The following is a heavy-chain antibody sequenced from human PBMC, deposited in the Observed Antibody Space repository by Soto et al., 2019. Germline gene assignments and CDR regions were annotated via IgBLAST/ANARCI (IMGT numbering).Heavy chain of an antibody. V-gene: IGHV3-43*01. CDR1: GFTFDDYT. J-gene: IGHJ4*02. CDR2: ISWDGGST. Sequence: PGGSLRLSCAASGFTFDDYTMHWVRQAPGKGLEWVSLISWDGGSTYYADSVKGRFTISRDNSKNSLYLQMNSLSTEDTALYYCAKESGRDGYKSESYFDYWGQGALVTVSS. CDR3: AKESGRDGYKSESYFDY. D-gene: IGHD5-12*01.